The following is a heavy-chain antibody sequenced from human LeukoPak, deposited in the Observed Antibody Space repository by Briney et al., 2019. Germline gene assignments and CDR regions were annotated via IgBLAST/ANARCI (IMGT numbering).Heavy chain of an antibody. D-gene: IGHD3-10*01. Sequence: GGSLRLSCAASGFTFSSYAVHWVRQAPGEGLEWVAVISYDGSNKYYADSVKGRFTISRDNSKNTLYLQMNSLRAEDTAVYYCARAPKAYYYGSGSYSNWFDPWGQGTLVTVSS. V-gene: IGHV3-30-3*01. CDR1: GFTFSSYA. CDR3: ARAPKAYYYGSGSYSNWFDP. CDR2: ISYDGSNK. J-gene: IGHJ5*02.